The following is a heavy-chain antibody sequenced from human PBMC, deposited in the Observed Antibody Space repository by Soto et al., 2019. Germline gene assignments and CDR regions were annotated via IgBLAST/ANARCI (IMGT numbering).Heavy chain of an antibody. CDR3: ARSRQSFFYGADV. D-gene: IGHD4-4*01. Sequence: QVQLVESGGGVVQPGRSLRLSCAASGFTFSNYAMYWVRQTPAKGLEWVAIASLDGSNKYYADSVKGRFTISRDNSKSTLYLQMNSLRAEDTAVYYCARSRQSFFYGADVWGHGTTVTVSS. V-gene: IGHV3-30-3*01. CDR1: GFTFSNYA. J-gene: IGHJ6*02. CDR2: ASLDGSNK.